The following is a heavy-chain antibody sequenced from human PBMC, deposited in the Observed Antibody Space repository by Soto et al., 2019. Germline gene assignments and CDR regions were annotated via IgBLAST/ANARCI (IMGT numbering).Heavy chain of an antibody. CDR2: INAGNGNT. CDR3: ARAERDYDILTGSPGY. V-gene: IGHV1-3*01. D-gene: IGHD3-9*01. CDR1: GYTFTSYA. J-gene: IGHJ4*02. Sequence: GASVKVSFKASGYTFTSYAMHWLRQAPGQRLEWMGWINAGNGNTKYSQKFQGRVTITRDTSASTAYMELSSLRSEDTAVYYCARAERDYDILTGSPGYWGQGTLVTVSS.